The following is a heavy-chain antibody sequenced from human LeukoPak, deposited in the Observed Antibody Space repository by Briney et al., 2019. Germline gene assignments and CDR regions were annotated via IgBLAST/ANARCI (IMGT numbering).Heavy chain of an antibody. CDR2: ISSSSSTM. J-gene: IGHJ1*01. CDR1: GFFFGTNS. Sequence: GGSLRLSWAASGFFFGTNSMNWVRQPPGKRVVWISYISSSSSTMYYADDVTGRDTISRNNANKSLSIQMNGLRDMDTAVNYCAGRYFQYWGQGTLVTVSS. D-gene: IGHD1-26*01. CDR3: AGRYFQY. V-gene: IGHV3-48*02.